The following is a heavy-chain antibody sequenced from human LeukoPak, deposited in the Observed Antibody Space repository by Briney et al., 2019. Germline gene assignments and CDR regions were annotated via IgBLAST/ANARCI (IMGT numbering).Heavy chain of an antibody. Sequence: ASVKVSCKVSGYTLTELSMHWVRQAPGKGLEWMGGFDPEDGETIYAQKFQGRVTMTEDTSTDTAYMELSSLRSEDTAVYYCATDPSRGSSRGHWGQGTLVTVSS. CDR3: ATDPSRGSSRGH. CDR2: FDPEDGET. J-gene: IGHJ4*02. D-gene: IGHD6-13*01. V-gene: IGHV1-24*01. CDR1: GYTLTELS.